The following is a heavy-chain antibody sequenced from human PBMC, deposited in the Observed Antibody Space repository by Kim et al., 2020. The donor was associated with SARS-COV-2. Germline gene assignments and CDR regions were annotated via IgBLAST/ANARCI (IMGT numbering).Heavy chain of an antibody. J-gene: IGHJ4*02. CDR1: GDSFSSNDYY. Sequence: SETLSLTCTASGDSFSSNDYYWGWMRPSPGQGLVWIGSVYSGGSSYYNPSLKPPGTLSIDPSNKQFPLRLTSVTAADTAVYYCVRVRGSWYHSAFDYWGQRTRVTVS. CDR3: VRVRGSWYHSAFDY. D-gene: IGHD6-13*01. V-gene: IGHV4-39*01. CDR2: VYSGGSS.